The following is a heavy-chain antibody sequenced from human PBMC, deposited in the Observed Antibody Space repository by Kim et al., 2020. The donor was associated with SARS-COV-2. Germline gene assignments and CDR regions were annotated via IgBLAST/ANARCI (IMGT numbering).Heavy chain of an antibody. D-gene: IGHD5-18*01. Sequence: SETLSLTCTVSGGSVSSGSYYWSWIRQPPGKGLEWIGYIYYSGSTNYNPSLKSRVTISVDTSKNQFSLKLSSVTAADTAVYYCAREEVGGYSYGYPPDV. CDR1: GGSVSSGSYY. V-gene: IGHV4-61*01. CDR3: AREEVGGYSYGYPPDV. CDR2: IYYSGST. J-gene: IGHJ6*01.